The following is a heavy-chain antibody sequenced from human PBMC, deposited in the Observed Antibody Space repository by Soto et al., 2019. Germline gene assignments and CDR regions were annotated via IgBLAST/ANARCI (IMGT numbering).Heavy chain of an antibody. Sequence: GVSLRLSCVASGFTFSSYSMNWVRQAPGRGLEWVSSISTSSTYIHYADSVKGRFTISRDNAKNSVYLQMNSLRAGDTAVYYCARDLSRALTSYYYMDVWGKGTTVTVSS. CDR3: ARDLSRALTSYYYMDV. V-gene: IGHV3-21*01. J-gene: IGHJ6*03. CDR2: ISTSSTYI. CDR1: GFTFSSYS. D-gene: IGHD7-27*01.